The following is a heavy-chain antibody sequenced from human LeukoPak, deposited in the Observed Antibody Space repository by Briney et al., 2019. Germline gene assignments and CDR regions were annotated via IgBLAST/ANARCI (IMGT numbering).Heavy chain of an antibody. CDR3: ARADSGYDPAPPDY. J-gene: IGHJ4*02. V-gene: IGHV3-53*04. Sequence: GGSLRLSCAASGFTVSSNYMSWVRQAPGKGLEWVSVIYSGGSTYFADAVKGGFTISRHNSKNTLYLQMNSLRAEDTAVYYCARADSGYDPAPPDYWGQGTLVTVSS. CDR1: GFTVSSNY. CDR2: IYSGGST. D-gene: IGHD5-12*01.